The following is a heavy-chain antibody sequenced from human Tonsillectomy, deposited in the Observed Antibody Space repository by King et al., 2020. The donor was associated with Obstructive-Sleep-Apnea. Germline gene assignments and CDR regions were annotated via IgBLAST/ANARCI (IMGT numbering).Heavy chain of an antibody. CDR1: GYTFTSYA. D-gene: IGHD6-25*01. V-gene: IGHV1-8*01. CDR2: MNPNSGNT. CDR3: AGEGEQSSARNFDY. Sequence: VQLVESGAEVKKPGASVKVSCKASGYTFTSYAINWVRQATGHGLEWMGWMNPNSGNTGYAQKFQGRVTMTRNTPISTAYLELSSLRSEDTAVYYCAGEGEQSSARNFDYWGKGTLVTVSS. J-gene: IGHJ4*02.